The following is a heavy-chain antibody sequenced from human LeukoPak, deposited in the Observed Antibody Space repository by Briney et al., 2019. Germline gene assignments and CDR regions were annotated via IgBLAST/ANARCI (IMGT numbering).Heavy chain of an antibody. CDR2: ISGSGGST. CDR3: AKDTQIVVATPGDY. CDR1: GFTFSSYA. D-gene: IGHD3-22*01. V-gene: IGHV3-23*01. J-gene: IGHJ4*02. Sequence: GGSLRLSCAASGFTFSSYAMSWVRHAPGKGLEWVSAISGSGGSTYYADSVKGRFTISRDNSKNTLYLQMNSLRAEDTPVYYCAKDTQIVVATPGDYWGQGTLVTVSS.